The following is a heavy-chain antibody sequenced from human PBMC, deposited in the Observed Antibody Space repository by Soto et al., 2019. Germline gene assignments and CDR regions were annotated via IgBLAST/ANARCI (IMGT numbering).Heavy chain of an antibody. Sequence: QLHLQESGPGLVKSSETLSLTCNDSGGSIDSNDFYWVWVRQAPGEGLELIVSSYSRRNTSYNPFLRSRVSVSVDTSKTQFSLSLSSGTGADRAVYYCARQGLWAAFDDWGQGTLVTVSS. CDR3: ARQGLWAAFDD. CDR1: GGSIDSNDFY. D-gene: IGHD3-16*01. V-gene: IGHV4-39*01. CDR2: SYSRRNT. J-gene: IGHJ4*02.